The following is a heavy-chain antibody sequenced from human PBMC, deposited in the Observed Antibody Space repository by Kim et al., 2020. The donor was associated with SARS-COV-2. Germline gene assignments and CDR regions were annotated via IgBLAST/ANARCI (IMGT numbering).Heavy chain of an antibody. Sequence: GGSLRLSCAASGFTFSSYAMSWVRQAPGKGLEWVSAISGSGGSTYYADSVKGRFTISRDNSKNTLYLQMNSLRAEDTAVYYCAKDPVGATEGAQGYWGQGTLVTVSS. CDR1: GFTFSSYA. V-gene: IGHV3-23*01. CDR2: ISGSGGST. CDR3: AKDPVGATEGAQGY. J-gene: IGHJ4*02. D-gene: IGHD1-26*01.